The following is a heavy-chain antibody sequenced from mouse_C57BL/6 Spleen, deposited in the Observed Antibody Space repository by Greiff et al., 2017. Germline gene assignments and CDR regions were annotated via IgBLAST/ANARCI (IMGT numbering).Heavy chain of an antibody. CDR2: ISDGGSYT. J-gene: IGHJ4*01. Sequence: DVHLVESGGGLVKPGGSLKLSCAASGFTFSSYAMSWVRQTPEKRLEWVATISDGGSYTYYPDNVKGRFTISRDNAKNNLYLQMSHLKSEDTAMYYCARDEGKDYAMDYWGQGTSVTVSS. V-gene: IGHV5-4*01. CDR3: ARDEGKDYAMDY. CDR1: GFTFSSYA. D-gene: IGHD2-1*01.